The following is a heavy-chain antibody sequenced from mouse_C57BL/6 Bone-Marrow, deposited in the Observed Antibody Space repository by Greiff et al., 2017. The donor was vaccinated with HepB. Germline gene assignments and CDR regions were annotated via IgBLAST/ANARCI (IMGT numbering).Heavy chain of an antibody. CDR3: ARTMIRAWFAY. CDR2: ISSGSSTI. CDR1: GFTFSDYG. Sequence: EVQRVESGGGLVKPGGSLKLSCAASGFTFSDYGMHWVRQAPEKGLEWVAYISSGSSTIYYADTVKGRFTISRDNAKNTLFLQMTSLRSEDTAMEYCARTMIRAWFAYWGQGTVVTVSA. J-gene: IGHJ3*01. D-gene: IGHD2-4*01. V-gene: IGHV5-17*01.